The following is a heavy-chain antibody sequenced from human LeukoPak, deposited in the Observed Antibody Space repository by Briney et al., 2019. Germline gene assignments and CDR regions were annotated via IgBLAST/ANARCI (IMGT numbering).Heavy chain of an antibody. J-gene: IGHJ4*02. D-gene: IGHD7-27*01. CDR3: ARGPHWDPHFDY. CDR1: GYTFSGYY. Sequence: GASMKVSCKASGYTFSGYYMHWVRQAPGQGLEWMGWINPNSGGTNYAQKFQGRVTMTRDTSISTAYMELSSLRSDDTAVYYCARGPHWDPHFDYWGQGTLVTVSS. CDR2: INPNSGGT. V-gene: IGHV1-2*02.